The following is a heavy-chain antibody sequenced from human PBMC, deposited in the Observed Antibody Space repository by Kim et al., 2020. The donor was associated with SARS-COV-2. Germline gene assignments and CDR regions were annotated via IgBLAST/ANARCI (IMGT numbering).Heavy chain of an antibody. CDR2: ISSSSSYL. Sequence: GGSLRLSCAASGFTFSSYSMHWVRQAPGKGLEWVSSISSSSSYLYYADSVKGRFTISRDNPKNSLYLQMHSLRAEDTAVYYCARDRGMSTVTKYGMDVCGQGTTGTVSS. CDR1: GFTFSSYS. V-gene: IGHV3-21*01. D-gene: IGHD4-17*01. J-gene: IGHJ6*02. CDR3: ARDRGMSTVTKYGMDV.